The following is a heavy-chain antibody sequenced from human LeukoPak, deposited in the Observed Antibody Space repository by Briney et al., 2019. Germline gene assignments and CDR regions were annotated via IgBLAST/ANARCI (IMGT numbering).Heavy chain of an antibody. CDR3: ASQVYYGSGSPDLYYYYYYGMDV. CDR1: GFTVSSNY. Sequence: GGSLRLSCAASGFTVSSNYMSWVRQAPGKGLEWVSVIYSDGSTYYADSVKSRFTISRNNSKNTLYLQMNSLRAEDTAVYYCASQVYYGSGSPDLYYYYYYGMDVWGQGTTVTVSS. J-gene: IGHJ6*02. D-gene: IGHD3-10*01. V-gene: IGHV3-66*04. CDR2: IYSDGST.